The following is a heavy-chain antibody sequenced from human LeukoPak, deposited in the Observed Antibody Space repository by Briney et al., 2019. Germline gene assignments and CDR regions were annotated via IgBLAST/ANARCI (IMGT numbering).Heavy chain of an antibody. D-gene: IGHD6-6*01. V-gene: IGHV4-61*02. J-gene: IGHJ4*02. CDR2: IYTSGST. CDR1: GGSISSGSYY. Sequence: PSETLSLTCTVSGGSISSGSYYWSWIRQPAGKGLEWIGRIYTSGSTNYNPSLKSRVTISVDTSKNQFSLKLSSVTAADTAVYYCARGAARSRSIDYWGQGTLVTVSS. CDR3: ARGAARSRSIDY.